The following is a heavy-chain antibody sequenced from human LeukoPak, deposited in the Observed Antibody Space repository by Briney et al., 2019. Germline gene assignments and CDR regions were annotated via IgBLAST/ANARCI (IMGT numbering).Heavy chain of an antibody. Sequence: SETLSLTCTVSGGSISSYYWSWIRQPAGKGLEWIGRIYTSGSTNYNPSLKSRVAMSVDTSKNQFSLKLSSVTAADTAVYFCARGGPPGYYYDYYMDVWGKGTTVTISS. CDR2: IYTSGST. CDR3: ARGGPPGYYYDYYMDV. V-gene: IGHV4-4*07. CDR1: GGSISSYY. J-gene: IGHJ6*03.